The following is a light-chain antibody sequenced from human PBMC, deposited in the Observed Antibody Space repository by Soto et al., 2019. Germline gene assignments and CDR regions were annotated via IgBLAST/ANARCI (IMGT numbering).Light chain of an antibody. CDR3: QEYNSDSGLT. CDR1: QSISSW. CDR2: TAS. V-gene: IGKV1-5*03. Sequence: DIQMTQSPSTLSASVGDRVTITCRASQSISSWLAWYQQKPGKAPKLLIYTASNLKSGDPSRFSGSGSGTEFTLTISSLQPDDVATYYCQEYNSDSGLTFGGGTKVEIK. J-gene: IGKJ4*01.